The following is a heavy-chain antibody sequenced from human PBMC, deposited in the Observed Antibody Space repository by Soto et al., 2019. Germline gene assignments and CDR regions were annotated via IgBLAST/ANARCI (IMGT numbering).Heavy chain of an antibody. CDR2: ISYDGSNK. J-gene: IGHJ3*02. V-gene: IGHV3-30-3*01. CDR1: GFTFSSYA. CDR3: ARDRRYSGSRIAFDI. D-gene: IGHD1-26*01. Sequence: PGRSLRLSCAASGFTFSSYAMHRVRQAPGKGLEWVAVISYDGSNKYYADSVKGRFTISRDNSKNTLYLQMNSLRAEDTAVYYCARDRRYSGSRIAFDIWGQGTMVTVSS.